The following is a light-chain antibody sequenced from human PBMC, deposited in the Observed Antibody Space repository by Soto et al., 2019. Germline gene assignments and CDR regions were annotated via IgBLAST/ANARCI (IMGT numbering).Light chain of an antibody. V-gene: IGKV1-5*03. Sequence: DIQMTQPPSTLSASVGDRVTITCRASQSISSWLAWYQQKPGKAPKLLIYKASSLESGVPSRFSGSGSGPEFTLTISSLQPDDFATYYCQQYNSYPWTFGQGTKVEIK. CDR2: KAS. CDR1: QSISSW. CDR3: QQYNSYPWT. J-gene: IGKJ1*01.